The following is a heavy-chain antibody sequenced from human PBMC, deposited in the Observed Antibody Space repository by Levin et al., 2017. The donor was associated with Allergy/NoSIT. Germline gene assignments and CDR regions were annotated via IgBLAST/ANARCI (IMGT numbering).Heavy chain of an antibody. CDR1: GFTFSSDT. Sequence: GGSLRLSCVASGFTFSSDTMNWVRQAPGKGLEWVSSISSSSYYIYYADSVKGRFSISRDNAKNSLYLQMNSLRAEDTAVYYCARDSSGWYTHSYYYGMDVWGQGTTVTVSS. D-gene: IGHD6-19*01. CDR3: ARDSSGWYTHSYYYGMDV. J-gene: IGHJ6*02. CDR2: ISSSSYYI. V-gene: IGHV3-21*01.